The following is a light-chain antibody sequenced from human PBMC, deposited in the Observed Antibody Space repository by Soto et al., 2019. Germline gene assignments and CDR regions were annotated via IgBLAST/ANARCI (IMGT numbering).Light chain of an antibody. Sequence: ETVLTQSPGTLSLSPGERATLSCRASQSVSNNYLAWYQQTPGQAPRLLIYGASTRATGTPDRFSGSGSGTDFTLTTTRLEPRDSAVYYCQQYGSTAYTFGQGTKLEIK. V-gene: IGKV3-20*01. J-gene: IGKJ2*01. CDR3: QQYGSTAYT. CDR1: QSVSNNY. CDR2: GAS.